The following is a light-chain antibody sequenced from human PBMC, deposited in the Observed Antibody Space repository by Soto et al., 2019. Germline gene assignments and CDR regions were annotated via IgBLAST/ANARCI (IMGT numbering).Light chain of an antibody. Sequence: EIVLTQSPGTLSFSRGERAALSCRASQSVSSSYLAWYHQKPGQAPRLLIYDASNRATGIPARFSGSGSGTAFTLTISSLEPEDFAVYYCQQRSNWAINFGQGTRLEIK. CDR2: DAS. J-gene: IGKJ5*01. V-gene: IGKV3D-20*02. CDR1: QSVSSSY. CDR3: QQRSNWAIN.